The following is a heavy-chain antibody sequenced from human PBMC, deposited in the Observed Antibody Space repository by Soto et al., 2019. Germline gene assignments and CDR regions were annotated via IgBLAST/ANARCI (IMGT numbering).Heavy chain of an antibody. Sequence: GGSLRLSCAASGFTFSSYGMHWVRQAPGKGLEWVAVISYDGSNKYYADSVKGRFTISRDNSKNTLYLQMNSLRAEDTAVYYCAKDWGSGPAWYYYYGMDVWGQGTTVTVSS. CDR1: GFTFSSYG. V-gene: IGHV3-30*18. D-gene: IGHD7-27*01. CDR3: AKDWGSGPAWYYYYGMDV. CDR2: ISYDGSNK. J-gene: IGHJ6*02.